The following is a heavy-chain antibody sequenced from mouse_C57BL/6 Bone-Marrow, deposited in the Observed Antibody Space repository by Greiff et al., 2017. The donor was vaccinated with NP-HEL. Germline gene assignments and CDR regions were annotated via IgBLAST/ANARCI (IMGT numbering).Heavy chain of an antibody. V-gene: IGHV5-17*01. CDR3: ARPRLGLYSGSSPWFAY. D-gene: IGHD1-1*01. CDR1: GFTFSDYG. Sequence: EVKLVESGGGLVKPGGSLKLSCAASGFTFSDYGMHWVRQAPEKGLEWVAYISSGSSTIYYADTVKGRFTISSDNAKNTLFLQMTSLRSEDTAMYYCARPRLGLYSGSSPWFAYWGQGTLVTVSA. J-gene: IGHJ3*01. CDR2: ISSGSSTI.